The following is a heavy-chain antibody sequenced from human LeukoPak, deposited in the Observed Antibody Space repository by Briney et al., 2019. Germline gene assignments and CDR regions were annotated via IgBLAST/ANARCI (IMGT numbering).Heavy chain of an antibody. Sequence: PGGSLRLSCAASGFTFSSYGMHWVRQAPGKVLEWVAGISYDGSNKYYADSVKGRFTISRDNPKNTLYLQMNSLRAEDTPVYYCAKGIGYSSSLGYYYYYGMDVWGQGTTVTVSS. V-gene: IGHV3-30*18. CDR2: ISYDGSNK. D-gene: IGHD6-6*01. J-gene: IGHJ6*02. CDR1: GFTFSSYG. CDR3: AKGIGYSSSLGYYYYYGMDV.